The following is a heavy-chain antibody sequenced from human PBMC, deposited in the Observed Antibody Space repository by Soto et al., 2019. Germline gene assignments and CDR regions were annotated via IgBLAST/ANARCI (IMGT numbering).Heavy chain of an antibody. Sequence: SETLSLTCTVSGGSISTSTYYWGWIRQPPGKGLEWIGTMSYSGSTYYNPPLKSRVTISVDTSRNQFSLNLNSVTAADTAVYYCAREMMAATGRFDPWGQGILVTVSS. J-gene: IGHJ5*02. CDR1: GGSISTSTYY. V-gene: IGHV4-39*07. D-gene: IGHD1-26*01. CDR2: MSYSGST. CDR3: AREMMAATGRFDP.